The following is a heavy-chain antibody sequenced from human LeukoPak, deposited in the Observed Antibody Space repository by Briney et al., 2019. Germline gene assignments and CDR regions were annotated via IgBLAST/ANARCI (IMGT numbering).Heavy chain of an antibody. CDR2: INHSGGT. V-gene: IGHV4-34*01. CDR1: GGSFSGYY. Sequence: SETLSLTCAVYGGSFSGYYWSWIRQPPGKGLEWIGEINHSGGTNYNPSLKSRVTISVDTSKNQFSLKLSSVTAADTAVYYCARLVTKGYCSSTSCHRLDVWGQGTTVTVSS. CDR3: ARLVTKGYCSSTSCHRLDV. J-gene: IGHJ6*02. D-gene: IGHD2-2*01.